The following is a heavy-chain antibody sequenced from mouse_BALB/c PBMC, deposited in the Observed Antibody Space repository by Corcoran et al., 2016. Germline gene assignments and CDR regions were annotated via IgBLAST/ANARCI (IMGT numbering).Heavy chain of an antibody. D-gene: IGHD1-1*01. CDR2: INTYNGEP. V-gene: IGHV9-3-1*01. CDR3: ARPIYYYGSSFY. Sequence: QIQLVQSGPELKKPGETVKISCKASGYTFTNYGMNWVKPAPGKGLNWMGWINTYNGEPTYADDVKGRFAFSLENSASTAYLQINNLKNEDTATYFFARPIYYYGSSFYWGQGTLVTVSA. J-gene: IGHJ3*01. CDR1: GYTFTNYG.